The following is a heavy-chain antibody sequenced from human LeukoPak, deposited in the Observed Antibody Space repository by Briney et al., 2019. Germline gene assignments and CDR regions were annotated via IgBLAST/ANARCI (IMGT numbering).Heavy chain of an antibody. CDR3: ARGDSSGYYYGYYFDY. CDR1: GGSISSYY. J-gene: IGHJ4*02. V-gene: IGHV4-4*07. CDR2: IYTSGST. Sequence: SETLSLTCTVSGGSISSYYWSWIRQPAGKGLEWIGRIYTSGSTYYNPSLKSRVTISVDRSKNQFSLKLSSVTAADTAVYYCARGDSSGYYYGYYFDYWGQGTLVTVSS. D-gene: IGHD3-22*01.